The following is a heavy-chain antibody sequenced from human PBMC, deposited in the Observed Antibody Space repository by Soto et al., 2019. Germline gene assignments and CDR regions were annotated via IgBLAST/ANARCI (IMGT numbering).Heavy chain of an antibody. J-gene: IGHJ5*02. Sequence: GGSLRLSCETSGFRFSLYSMNWVRQAPGEGLEWVAYIKQDGSEKSYVDSVKGRFSISRDNTKNTVYLQMNSLRAEDTAVYYCAKIGSVRAVLDPWGQGALVTVSS. V-gene: IGHV3-7*03. CDR1: GFRFSLYS. D-gene: IGHD3-10*01. CDR2: IKQDGSEK. CDR3: AKIGSVRAVLDP.